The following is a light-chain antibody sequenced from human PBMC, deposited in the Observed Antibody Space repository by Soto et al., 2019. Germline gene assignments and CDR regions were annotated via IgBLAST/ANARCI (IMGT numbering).Light chain of an antibody. V-gene: IGKV3-15*01. CDR3: QQYNNWPRT. J-gene: IGKJ1*01. Sequence: EIVMTQSPATLSVSPGERATLPSRASQIVSSNLAWYHQKPGQAPRLLIYRASTSATGILARFSGSGSGTEFTLTISSLQSEDFAVYYCQQYNNWPRTFGQGTKVEIK. CDR1: QIVSSN. CDR2: RAS.